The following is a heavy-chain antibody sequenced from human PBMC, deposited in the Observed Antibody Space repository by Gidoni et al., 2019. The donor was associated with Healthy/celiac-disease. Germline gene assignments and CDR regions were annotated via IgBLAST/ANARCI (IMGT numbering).Heavy chain of an antibody. CDR3: AREEGDCSSTSCFFDY. J-gene: IGHJ4*02. CDR1: VFTFGAYY. Sequence: QVQQVESGGGLVKPGGSLRLSCAASVFTFGAYYMSWIRQAPGKGLEWVSYIGSGGSTMYSADSVKGRFTISRDNAKNSLYLQMNSQRAEDTAVYYCAREEGDCSSTSCFFDYWGQGTLVTVSS. V-gene: IGHV3-11*01. CDR2: IGSGGSTM. D-gene: IGHD2-2*01.